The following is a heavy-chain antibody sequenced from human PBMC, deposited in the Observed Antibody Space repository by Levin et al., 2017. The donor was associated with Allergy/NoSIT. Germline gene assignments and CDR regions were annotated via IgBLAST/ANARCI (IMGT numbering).Heavy chain of an antibody. CDR1: GLTLSYYG. Sequence: SCAASGLTLSYYGMHWVRQPPGKGLEWVAVISHDGKNKYYADSVRGRFTISRDNSKSTVFLLMNSLRLEDSATYYCAKVRGLQWFTEIGDWGQGTLVTVSS. J-gene: IGHJ4*02. V-gene: IGHV3-30*18. CDR2: ISHDGKNK. D-gene: IGHD3-10*01. CDR3: AKVRGLQWFTEIGD.